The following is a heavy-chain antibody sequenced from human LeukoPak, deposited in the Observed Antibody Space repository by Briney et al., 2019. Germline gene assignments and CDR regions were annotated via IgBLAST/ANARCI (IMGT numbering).Heavy chain of an antibody. D-gene: IGHD5-12*01. CDR2: ISGSGIST. V-gene: IGHV3-23*01. CDR3: AKDLRGYDMDFDY. Sequence: GGSLRLSRAASGFTFSNFAMSWVRQAPGKGLEWVSSISGSGISTYYADSLKGRFTISRDNFKNTLFLQLNSLRAEDTAVYYCAKDLRGYDMDFDYWGQGTLVTVSS. CDR1: GFTFSNFA. J-gene: IGHJ4*02.